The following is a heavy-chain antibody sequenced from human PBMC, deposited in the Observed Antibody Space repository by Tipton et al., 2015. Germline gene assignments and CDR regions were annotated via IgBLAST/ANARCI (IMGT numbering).Heavy chain of an antibody. V-gene: IGHV3-33*01. D-gene: IGHD2-15*01. Sequence: LSLTCTVSGVSNSSGANYWNWIRQLPGKGLEWVAVIWYDGSNKYYADSVKGRFTISRDNSKNTLYLQMNSLRAEDTAVYYCARPLPAGCSGGRCYYYYYGMDVWGQGTTVTVSS. CDR1: GVSNSSGA. CDR2: IWYDGSNK. CDR3: ARPLPAGCSGGRCYYYYYGMDV. J-gene: IGHJ6*02.